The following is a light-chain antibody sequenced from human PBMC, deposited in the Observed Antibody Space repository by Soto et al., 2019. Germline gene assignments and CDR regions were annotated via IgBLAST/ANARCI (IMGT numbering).Light chain of an antibody. Sequence: EIVMTQSPAILSVSPGERVTLSCRASQSVNRNLAWYQQTPGQAPRLLIYGASSRATGIPDRFSGSASGTDFTLTITSLQSEDFAVYYCQQYDNWPWGPFTFGPGTRVDAK. CDR1: QSVNRN. V-gene: IGKV3-15*01. CDR3: QQYDNWPWGPFT. CDR2: GAS. J-gene: IGKJ3*01.